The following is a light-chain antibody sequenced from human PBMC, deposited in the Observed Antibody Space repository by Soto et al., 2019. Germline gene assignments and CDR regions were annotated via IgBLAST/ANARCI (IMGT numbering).Light chain of an antibody. CDR2: EVS. CDR1: SSDVGGYNY. J-gene: IGLJ2*01. CDR3: SSYAGSNNLV. V-gene: IGLV2-8*01. Sequence: QSALTQPPSASGSPGQSVTISCTGTSSDVGGYNYVSWYQQHPGKAPKLMIYEVSKRPSGVPDRFSGSKSGNTASLTVSGLQPEDEADYYCSSYAGSNNLVFGGRTKVTVL.